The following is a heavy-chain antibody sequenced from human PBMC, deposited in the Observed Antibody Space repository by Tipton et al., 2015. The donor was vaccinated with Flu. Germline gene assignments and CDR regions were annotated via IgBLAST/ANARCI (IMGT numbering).Heavy chain of an antibody. J-gene: IGHJ4*02. Sequence: GSLRLSCTTSGFTFTDYYMTWIRQAPGKGLEWISYISSYSTAVSYTDSVRGRFTVSRDNAKNSVFLEMDALRADDTGVYFCARGSSTWHRGPDYWGQGTLVTVSS. CDR3: ARGSSTWHRGPDY. CDR1: GFTFTDYY. CDR2: ISSYSTAV. D-gene: IGHD6-13*01. V-gene: IGHV3-11*01.